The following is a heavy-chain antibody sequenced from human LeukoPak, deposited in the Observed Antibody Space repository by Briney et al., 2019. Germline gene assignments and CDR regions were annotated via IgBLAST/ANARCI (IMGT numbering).Heavy chain of an antibody. CDR3: ARSVEGYCSGGSCYSYYYYMDV. Sequence: SETLSLTCAVYGGSFSSYYWSWIRQPPGKGLEWIGYIYYSGSTNYNPSLKSRVTISVDTSKNQFSLKLSSVTAADTAVYYCARSVEGYCSGGSCYSYYYYMDVWGKGTTVTVSS. J-gene: IGHJ6*03. V-gene: IGHV4-59*01. D-gene: IGHD2-15*01. CDR1: GGSFSSYY. CDR2: IYYSGST.